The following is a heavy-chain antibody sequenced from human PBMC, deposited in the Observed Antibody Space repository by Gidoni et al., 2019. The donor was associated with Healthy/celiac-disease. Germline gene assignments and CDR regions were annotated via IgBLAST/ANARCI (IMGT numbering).Heavy chain of an antibody. CDR3: ARGMWGGEGVSFDY. Sequence: QVQLQESCPGLVKPSQTLSLTCTVSGGSISSGGYYWSWIRQPPGKGLEWIGYLYSSGSTHDNPSLKSRVTISVDTSKNQFSRKLSSVTAADTAVYYCARGMWGGEGVSFDYWGQGTLVTVSS. CDR2: LYSSGST. D-gene: IGHD3-16*01. J-gene: IGHJ4*02. V-gene: IGHV4-31*03. CDR1: GGSISSGGYY.